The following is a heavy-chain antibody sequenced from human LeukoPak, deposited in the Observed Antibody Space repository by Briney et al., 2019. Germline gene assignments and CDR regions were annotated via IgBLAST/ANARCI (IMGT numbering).Heavy chain of an antibody. D-gene: IGHD4-11*01. Sequence: GGSLRLSCAASGFTVSSNYMSWVRQAPGKGLEWVSVIYSGGSTYYADSVKGRFTISRDNSKNTLYLQMNSLRAEDTAVYYCARDAGTVPLYGMDVWGQGTTVTVSS. V-gene: IGHV3-66*01. CDR2: IYSGGST. CDR1: GFTVSSNY. J-gene: IGHJ6*02. CDR3: ARDAGTVPLYGMDV.